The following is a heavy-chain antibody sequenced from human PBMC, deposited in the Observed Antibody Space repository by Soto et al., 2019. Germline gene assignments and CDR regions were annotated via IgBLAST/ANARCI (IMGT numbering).Heavy chain of an antibody. CDR1: GFTFSSYA. Sequence: EVQLLESGGGLVQPGGPLRLSCAASGFTFSSYAMRWVRQAPVKGLEWVSAISGSGGSTYYADSVKARFTISRDNSKITLYLQMNSVRAEDKAVYYCARRGSGSYYEYWGQGTLVTVSS. CDR2: ISGSGGST. V-gene: IGHV3-23*01. D-gene: IGHD1-26*01. J-gene: IGHJ4*02. CDR3: ARRGSGSYYEY.